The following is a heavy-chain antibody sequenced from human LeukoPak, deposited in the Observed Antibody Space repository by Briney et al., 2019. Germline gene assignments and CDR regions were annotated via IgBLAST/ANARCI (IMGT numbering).Heavy chain of an antibody. J-gene: IGHJ4*02. Sequence: SETLSLTCTVSGGSISSYYWSWIRQPPGKGLEWIGYIYYSGSTNYNPSLKSRVTISVDTSKNQFSLELSSVTAADTAVYYCARGRSGSSLDYWGQGTLVTVSS. V-gene: IGHV4-59*01. CDR2: IYYSGST. D-gene: IGHD1-26*01. CDR3: ARGRSGSSLDY. CDR1: GGSISSYY.